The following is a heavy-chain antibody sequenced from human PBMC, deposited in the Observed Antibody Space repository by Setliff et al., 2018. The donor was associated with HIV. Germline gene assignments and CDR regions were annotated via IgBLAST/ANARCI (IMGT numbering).Heavy chain of an antibody. J-gene: IGHJ4*02. Sequence: GESLKISCQGFGFNFRTSWIGWVRQMPGKGLEWMGIIYPDDSETRYSPSFQGQVTMSADKSITTAYHQWTSLKASDTAMYYCVRRVGGRGYYFDYWGQGTPVTVSS. CDR1: GFNFRTSW. V-gene: IGHV5-51*01. D-gene: IGHD3-10*01. CDR3: VRRVGGRGYYFDY. CDR2: IYPDDSET.